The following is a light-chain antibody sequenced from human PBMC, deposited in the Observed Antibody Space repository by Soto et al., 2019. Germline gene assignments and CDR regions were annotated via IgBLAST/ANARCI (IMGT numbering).Light chain of an antibody. Sequence: QSVLTQPRSVSGSPGQSVTISCTGTSIDVGGYNYVSWYQQHPGKAPKLMIYDVSKRPSGVPDRFSGSKSGNTASLTISGLQAEDEADYYCCSYAGSYTYVFGTGTKVTVL. V-gene: IGLV2-11*01. CDR3: CSYAGSYTYV. CDR2: DVS. J-gene: IGLJ1*01. CDR1: SIDVGGYNY.